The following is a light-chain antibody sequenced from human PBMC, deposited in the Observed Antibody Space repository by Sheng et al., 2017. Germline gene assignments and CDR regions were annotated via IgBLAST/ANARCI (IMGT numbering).Light chain of an antibody. CDR2: GAS. CDR3: QEYVSSPPWT. CDR1: QSVSSNY. Sequence: EIVLTQSPGTLSLSPGERATLSCRASQSVSSNYLAWYQQKSGQAPRLLIYGASSRATGIPDRFSGSGSGTDFTLTISRLEPEDFAVYYCQEYVSSPPWTFGQG. J-gene: IGKJ1*01. V-gene: IGKV3-20*01.